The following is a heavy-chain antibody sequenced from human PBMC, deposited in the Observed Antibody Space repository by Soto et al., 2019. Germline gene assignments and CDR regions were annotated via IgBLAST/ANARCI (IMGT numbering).Heavy chain of an antibody. CDR2: IYPGDSDT. J-gene: IGHJ4*02. D-gene: IGHD3-3*01. V-gene: IGHV5-51*01. CDR3: ARGPHYDFWSGYGLFDY. Sequence: RESLKISCKGSGYSFTSDWIGWVRQMPVKGLEWMGIIYPGDSDTRYSPSFQGQVTISADKSISTAYLQWSSLRASDTAMYYCARGPHYDFWSGYGLFDYWGQGTLVTVSS. CDR1: GYSFTSDW.